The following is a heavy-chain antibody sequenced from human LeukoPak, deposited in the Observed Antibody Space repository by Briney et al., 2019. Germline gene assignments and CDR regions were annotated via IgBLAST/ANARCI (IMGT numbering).Heavy chain of an antibody. Sequence: GASVKVSSKASGYTFTSYAMNWVRQAPGQGLEWMGWINPNSGGTNYAQKFQGRVTMTRDTSISTAYMELSRLRSDDTAVYYCARDPVGMRFDPWGQGTLVTVSS. D-gene: IGHD1-26*01. V-gene: IGHV1-2*02. CDR1: GYTFTSYA. CDR2: INPNSGGT. J-gene: IGHJ5*02. CDR3: ARDPVGMRFDP.